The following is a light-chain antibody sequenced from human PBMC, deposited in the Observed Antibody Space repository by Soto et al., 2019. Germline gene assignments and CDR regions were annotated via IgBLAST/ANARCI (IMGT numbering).Light chain of an antibody. J-gene: IGKJ1*01. CDR3: QQYGNSRWT. Sequence: LSPGERATLSCRASQSVSSSYLAWYQQTPGQAPRLLIYGTSNRATGIPDRFSGSGSGTDFTLTISRLEPEDFAVYYCQQYGNSRWTFGQGTKVDIK. V-gene: IGKV3-20*01. CDR1: QSVSSSY. CDR2: GTS.